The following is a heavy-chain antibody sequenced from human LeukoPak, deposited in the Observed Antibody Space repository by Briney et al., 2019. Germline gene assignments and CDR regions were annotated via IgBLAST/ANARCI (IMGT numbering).Heavy chain of an antibody. CDR2: IITIFGTA. CDR3: ARAHSYGREGYFDY. J-gene: IGHJ4*02. D-gene: IGHD5-18*01. V-gene: IGHV1-69*05. CDR1: GGTLSSYA. Sequence: SVKVSCKASGGTLSSYAISWVRPAPGQGLEWMGGIITIFGTANYAQKFQGRVTITTDESTSAAYMELSSLRSEETALYYCARAHSYGREGYFDYWGQGTLVTVSS.